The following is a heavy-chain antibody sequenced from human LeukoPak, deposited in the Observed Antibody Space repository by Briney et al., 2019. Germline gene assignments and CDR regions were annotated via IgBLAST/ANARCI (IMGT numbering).Heavy chain of an antibody. CDR2: IIPIFGTA. Sequence: SVKVSCKASGGTFSSYAISWVRQAPGQGLEWMGGIIPIFGTANYAQKFQGRVTITADKSTSTAYMELSSLRSEDTAVYYCARGASSGSYFDNAFDIWGQGTMVTVSS. CDR1: GGTFSSYA. D-gene: IGHD1-26*01. V-gene: IGHV1-69*06. J-gene: IGHJ3*02. CDR3: ARGASSGSYFDNAFDI.